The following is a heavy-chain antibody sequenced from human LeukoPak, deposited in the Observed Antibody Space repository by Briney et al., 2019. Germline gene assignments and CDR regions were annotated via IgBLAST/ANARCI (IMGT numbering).Heavy chain of an antibody. CDR1: GFTFSSYA. Sequence: PGGSLRPSCAASGFTFSSYAMHWVRQAPGKGLEWVAVISYDGSNKYYADSVKGRFTISRDNSKNTLYLQMNSLRAEDTAVYYCARESNPRGRLDYWGQGTLVTVSS. CDR3: ARESNPRGRLDY. CDR2: ISYDGSNK. V-gene: IGHV3-30-3*01. J-gene: IGHJ4*02.